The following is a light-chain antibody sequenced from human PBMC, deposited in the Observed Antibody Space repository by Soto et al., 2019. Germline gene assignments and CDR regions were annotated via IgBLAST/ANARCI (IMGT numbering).Light chain of an antibody. J-gene: IGKJ4*01. CDR3: QQRSNWPPLT. V-gene: IGKV3-11*01. CDR1: QSVSYY. CDR2: DAS. Sequence: EIVLTQSPATLSLSPGERATLSCRASQSVSYYLAWYQQKPGQAPRLLIYDASNRATGIPARFSGSGSGTDFTLTITSLEPEDSAVYYCQQRSNWPPLTFCGGTKVEIK.